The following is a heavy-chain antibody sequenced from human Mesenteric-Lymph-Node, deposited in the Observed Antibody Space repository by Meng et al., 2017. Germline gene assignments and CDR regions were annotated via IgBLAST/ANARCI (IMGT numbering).Heavy chain of an antibody. Sequence: GESLKISCAASGFTFDDYAMHWVRQAPGKGLEWVSLISWDGGSTYYADSVKGRFTISRDNSKNSLYLQMNSLRAEDMAVYYCARDRDTAMVWNAFDIWGQGTMVTVSS. CDR1: GFTFDDYA. CDR3: ARDRDTAMVWNAFDI. CDR2: ISWDGGST. V-gene: IGHV3-43D*04. D-gene: IGHD5-18*01. J-gene: IGHJ3*02.